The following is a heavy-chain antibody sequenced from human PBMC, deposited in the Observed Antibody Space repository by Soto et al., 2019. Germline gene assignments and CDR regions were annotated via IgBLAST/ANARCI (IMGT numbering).Heavy chain of an antibody. CDR1: GFTFSSYA. V-gene: IGHV3-23*01. J-gene: IGHJ6*02. Sequence: EVQLLESGGGLVQPGGSLRLSCAASGFTFSSYAMSWVRQAPGKGLEGVSGISGSGGSTNYADSVKGRFTISRDNSKNTLYLQMNSLRAEDTAVYYCASAAREYYYYGMDVWGQGTTVTVSS. CDR3: ASAAREYYYYGMDV. CDR2: ISGSGGST.